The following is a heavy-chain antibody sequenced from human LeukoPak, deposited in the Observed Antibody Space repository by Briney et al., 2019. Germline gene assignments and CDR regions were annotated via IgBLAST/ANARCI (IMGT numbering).Heavy chain of an antibody. D-gene: IGHD4-17*01. V-gene: IGHV3-21*01. CDR2: ISSSSTYI. CDR3: ARTRITVTTRSWDY. Sequence: ETLSLTCTVSGGSIRSSYYYWGWVRQAPGKGLEWVSSISSSSTYIYYADSVKGRFTISRDNAKNSLYLQINSLRAEDTAVYYCARTRITVTTRSWDYWGQGTLVTVSS. CDR1: GGSIRSSYYY. J-gene: IGHJ4*02.